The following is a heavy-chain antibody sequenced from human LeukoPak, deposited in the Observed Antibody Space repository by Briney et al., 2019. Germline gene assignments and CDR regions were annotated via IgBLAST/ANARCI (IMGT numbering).Heavy chain of an antibody. J-gene: IGHJ4*02. D-gene: IGHD3-10*01. V-gene: IGHV3-33*01. Sequence: PGGSLRLSCAASGFTFSSYGMHWVRQVPGKGLEWVAVIWYDGSNKYYADSVKGRFTISRDNSKNTLYLQMNSLRAEDTAVYYCARTTHSGSYYNYFDYWGQGTLVTVSS. CDR3: ARTTHSGSYYNYFDY. CDR1: GFTFSSYG. CDR2: IWYDGSNK.